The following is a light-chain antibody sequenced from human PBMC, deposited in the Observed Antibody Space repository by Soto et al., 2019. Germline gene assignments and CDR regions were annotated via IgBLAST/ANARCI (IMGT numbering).Light chain of an antibody. CDR2: TNN. CDR1: SSNIGSNT. J-gene: IGLJ2*01. CDR3: AAWADSLNGVV. Sequence: QSVLTQPPSASGTPGQRVTISCSGSSSNIGSNTVNWYQHLPGTAPKLLIYTNNQRPSGVPDRFSGSKSGTSASLAISGLQSEDEADYYCAAWADSLNGVVFGGGTKLTVL. V-gene: IGLV1-44*01.